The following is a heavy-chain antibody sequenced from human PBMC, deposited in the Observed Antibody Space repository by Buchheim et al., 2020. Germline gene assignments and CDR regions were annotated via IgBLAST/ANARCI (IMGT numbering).Heavy chain of an antibody. J-gene: IGHJ2*01. CDR2: INTDGSTT. D-gene: IGHD5-24*01. Sequence: EVQLVDSGGGLVQPGGSLRLSCAASGFTFSSYWMHWVRQGPGEGLVWVSRINTDGSTTSYTDSVKGRFTISRDNAKNTLYLQMNSLRAEDTAVYYCARGDEDGRRWYWYFDLWGRGTL. CDR1: GFTFSSYW. CDR3: ARGDEDGRRWYWYFDL. V-gene: IGHV3-74*01.